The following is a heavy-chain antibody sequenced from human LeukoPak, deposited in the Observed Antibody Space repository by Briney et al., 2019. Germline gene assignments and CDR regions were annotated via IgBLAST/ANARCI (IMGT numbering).Heavy chain of an antibody. V-gene: IGHV3-74*01. J-gene: IGHJ5*02. CDR2: INSDGSST. Sequence: QPGGSLRLSCGASGFTFSSYWMHWVRQAPGKGLVWVSRINSDGSSTSYADSVEGRFTISRDNAKNTLYLQMNSLRAEDTAVYYCARDRGCSSTSCYENWFDPWGQGTLVTVSS. CDR3: ARDRGCSSTSCYENWFDP. CDR1: GFTFSSYW. D-gene: IGHD2-2*01.